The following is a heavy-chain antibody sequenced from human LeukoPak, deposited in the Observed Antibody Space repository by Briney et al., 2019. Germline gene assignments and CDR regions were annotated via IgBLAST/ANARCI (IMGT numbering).Heavy chain of an antibody. D-gene: IGHD3-22*01. Sequence: PGGSLRLSCAASGFTLSGSAMHWVRQASGKGLEWVGRFRSKANTYATAYAASVRGRFTISRDESKNTAYLQMNSLKTEDTAVYYCTRRSTDDSSGYYSTWGQGTLVTVSS. CDR2: FRSKANTYAT. V-gene: IGHV3-73*01. CDR1: GFTLSGSA. CDR3: TRRSTDDSSGYYST. J-gene: IGHJ5*02.